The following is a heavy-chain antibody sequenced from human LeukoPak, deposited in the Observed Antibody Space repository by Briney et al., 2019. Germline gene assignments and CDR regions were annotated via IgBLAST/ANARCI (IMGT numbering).Heavy chain of an antibody. CDR1: GGTFSSYA. J-gene: IGHJ4*02. Sequence: ASVKVSCKASGGTFSSYAISWVRQAPGQGLEWMGGIIPIFGTANYAQKFQGRVTITADESTSTAYMELSSLRSGDTAVYYCARDRYYYDSSGLLDYWGQGTLVTVSS. CDR3: ARDRYYYDSSGLLDY. D-gene: IGHD3-22*01. V-gene: IGHV1-69*13. CDR2: IIPIFGTA.